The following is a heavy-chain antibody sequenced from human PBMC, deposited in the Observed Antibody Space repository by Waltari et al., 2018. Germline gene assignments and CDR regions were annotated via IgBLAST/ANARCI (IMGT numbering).Heavy chain of an antibody. CDR3: ARQEQQLVSF. D-gene: IGHD6-13*01. Sequence: QVQLQQWGAGLLKPSETLSLTCAVYGGSFSGYYWSWIRQPPGKGLEWIGEINHSGSTNYNPSRKSRVTISVDTSKNQFSLKLSSVTAADTAVYYCARQEQQLVSFWGQGTLVTVSS. CDR1: GGSFSGYY. J-gene: IGHJ4*02. CDR2: INHSGST. V-gene: IGHV4-34*01.